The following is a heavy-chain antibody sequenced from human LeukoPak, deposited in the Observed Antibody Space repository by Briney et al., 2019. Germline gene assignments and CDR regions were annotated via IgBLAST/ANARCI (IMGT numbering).Heavy chain of an antibody. D-gene: IGHD1-26*01. J-gene: IGHJ4*02. CDR3: ATRTSGSYPFDY. Sequence: GGSLRLSCAASGFTFTSYSMNWVRQAPGKGLEWVSSISSSSTSIYYADSVKGRFTISRGNAKNSLYLQMNSLRAEDTAVYYCATRTSGSYPFDYWGQGTLVTVSS. CDR1: GFTFTSYS. CDR2: ISSSSTSI. V-gene: IGHV3-21*01.